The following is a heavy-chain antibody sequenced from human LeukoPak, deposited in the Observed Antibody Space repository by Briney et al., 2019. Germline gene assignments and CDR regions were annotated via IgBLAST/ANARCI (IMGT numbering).Heavy chain of an antibody. CDR3: ARDRDYYDSSGYQPPYCYYYMDV. D-gene: IGHD3-22*01. V-gene: IGHV1-2*02. J-gene: IGHJ6*03. CDR1: GYTFTSYD. CDR2: INPNSGGT. Sequence: GASVKVSCKASGYTFTSYDINWVRQATGQGLEWMGWINPNSGGTNYAQKFQGRVTMTRDTSISTAYMEPSRLRSDDTAVYYCARDRDYYDSSGYQPPYCYYYMDVWGKGTTVTVSS.